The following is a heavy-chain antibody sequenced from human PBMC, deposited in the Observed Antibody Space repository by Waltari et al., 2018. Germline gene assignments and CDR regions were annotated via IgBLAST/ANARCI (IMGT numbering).Heavy chain of an antibody. V-gene: IGHV4-4*07. D-gene: IGHD2-2*01. CDR3: ARGGYQLLSPYHKRNWFDP. CDR2: IYTSGST. J-gene: IGHJ5*02. CDR1: GGSLRSYY. Sequence: QVQLQESGPGLVKPSETLSLTCTVPGGSLRSYYWSWIRQPAGKGLEWIGRIYTSGSTNYNPSLKSRVTMSVDTSKNQFSLKLSSVTAADTAVYYCARGGYQLLSPYHKRNWFDPWGQGTLVTVSS.